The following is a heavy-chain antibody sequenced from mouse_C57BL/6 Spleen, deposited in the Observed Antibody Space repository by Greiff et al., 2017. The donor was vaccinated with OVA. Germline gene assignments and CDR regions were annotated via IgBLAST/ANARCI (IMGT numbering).Heavy chain of an antibody. CDR3: ASWFAY. Sequence: QVQLQQPGAELVKPGASVTLSCKASGYTFTSYWMQWVKQRPGQGLEWIGEIDPSDSYTNYNQKFKGKATLTVDTSSSTAYMQLSSLTSEDSAVYYCASWFAYWGQGTLVTVSA. V-gene: IGHV1-50*01. CDR2: IDPSDSYT. CDR1: GYTFTSYW. J-gene: IGHJ3*01.